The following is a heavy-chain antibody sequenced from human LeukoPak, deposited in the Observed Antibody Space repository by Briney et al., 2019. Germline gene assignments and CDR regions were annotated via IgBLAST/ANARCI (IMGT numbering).Heavy chain of an antibody. Sequence: PSETLSLTCTVSGGSISSYYWSWIRQPPGKGLEWIGYIYYSGSTNYNPSLKSRATISVDTSKNQFSLKLSSVTAADTAVYYCAGRGIAAGYFDYWGQGTLVTVSS. J-gene: IGHJ4*02. CDR1: GGSISSYY. D-gene: IGHD6-13*01. V-gene: IGHV4-59*08. CDR2: IYYSGST. CDR3: AGRGIAAGYFDY.